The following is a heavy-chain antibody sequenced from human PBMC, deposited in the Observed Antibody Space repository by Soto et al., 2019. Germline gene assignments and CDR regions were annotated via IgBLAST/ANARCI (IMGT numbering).Heavy chain of an antibody. CDR1: GYTFTSYG. Sequence: SGPTLVNPPASVKVSCKASGYTFTSYGISWVRQAPGQGLEWMGWISAYNGNTNYAQKLQGRVTMTTDTSTSTAYMELRSLRSDDTAVYSCERTENDYGDFAYAGGESYYYYYMGVWGKGTTVTVSS. CDR3: ERTENDYGDFAYAGGESYYYYYMGV. J-gene: IGHJ6*03. D-gene: IGHD4-17*01. V-gene: IGHV1-18*01. CDR2: ISAYNGNT.